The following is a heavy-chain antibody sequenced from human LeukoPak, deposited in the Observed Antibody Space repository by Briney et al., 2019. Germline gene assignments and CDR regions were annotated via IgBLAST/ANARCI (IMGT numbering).Heavy chain of an antibody. CDR1: GYTFTSYD. D-gene: IGHD6-13*01. J-gene: IGHJ4*02. CDR2: MNPNSGNT. Sequence: ASVKVSCKASGYTFTSYDINWVRQATGQGLEWMGWMNPNSGNTGYAQKYQGRVTMTRNTSISTAYMELSSLRSEDTAVYYCARGDGSSSWDPFDYWGQGTLVTVSS. CDR3: ARGDGSSSWDPFDY. V-gene: IGHV1-8*01.